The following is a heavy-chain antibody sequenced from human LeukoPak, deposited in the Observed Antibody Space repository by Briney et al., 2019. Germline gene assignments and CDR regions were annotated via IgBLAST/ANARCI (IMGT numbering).Heavy chain of an antibody. V-gene: IGHV3-30-3*01. D-gene: IGHD5-18*01. CDR1: GFTLSKYP. CDR2: ISYDVGSNT. J-gene: IGHJ4*02. Sequence: GGSLRLSCAASGFTLSKYPMHWVRQAPGKGLEWVAVISYDVGSNTYYADSVKGRFTISRDNSKNTLYLHMNSLRAEDTAVYYCARLNLGYGYFLAATKRDYWGQGTLVTVSS. CDR3: ARLNLGYGYFLAATKRDY.